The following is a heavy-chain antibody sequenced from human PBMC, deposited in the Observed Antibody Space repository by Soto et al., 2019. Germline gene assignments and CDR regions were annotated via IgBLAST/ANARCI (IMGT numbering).Heavy chain of an antibody. V-gene: IGHV1-69*01. J-gene: IGHJ4*02. CDR2: IIPIFGTT. CDR3: AMIEYSSGSDY. Sequence: QGRLVQSGAEVKKPGSSVRVSCKASGGTFSSFPIAWVRQAPGQGLEWVGGIIPIFGTTEYAQNFRDRVTIYADESTSTAYMELSFLSFEDTAVYYCAMIEYSSGSDYWGQGTLVTVFS. D-gene: IGHD6-19*01. CDR1: GGTFSSFP.